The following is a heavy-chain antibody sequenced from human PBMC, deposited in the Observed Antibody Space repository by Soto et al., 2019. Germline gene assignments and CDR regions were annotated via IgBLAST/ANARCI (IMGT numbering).Heavy chain of an antibody. D-gene: IGHD1-1*01. V-gene: IGHV4-30-4*01. CDR1: GGSISSGDYY. CDR3: ARDQLEGNWFDP. CDR2: IYYSGST. Sequence: PSETLSLTCTVSGGSISSGDYYWSWIRQPPGKGLEWIGYIYYSGSTYYNPSLKSRVTISVDTSRNQFSLIVNSVTAADTAVYYCARDQLEGNWFDPWGQGTLVTVSS. J-gene: IGHJ5*02.